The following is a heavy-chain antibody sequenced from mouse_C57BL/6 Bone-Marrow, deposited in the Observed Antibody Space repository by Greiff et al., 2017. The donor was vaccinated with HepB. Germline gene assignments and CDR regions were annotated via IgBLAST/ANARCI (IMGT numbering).Heavy chain of an antibody. CDR3: ARTVGADSSGYAMDY. D-gene: IGHD3-2*02. CDR1: GYTFTNYF. Sequence: QVQLQQSGAELVRPGASVTLSCKASGYTFTNYFIDWVKKRPGQGLEWIGGINPGSGGTNYNEKFKGKATLTADQSSSTAYMQFSSLTSEDSAVYFCARTVGADSSGYAMDYWGQGTSVTVSS. J-gene: IGHJ4*01. CDR2: INPGSGGT. V-gene: IGHV1-54*01.